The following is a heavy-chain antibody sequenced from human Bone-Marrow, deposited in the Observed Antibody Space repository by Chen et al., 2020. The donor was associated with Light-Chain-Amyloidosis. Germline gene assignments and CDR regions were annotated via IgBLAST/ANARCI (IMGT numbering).Heavy chain of an antibody. CDR3: ARSMVTAPCDY. CDR1: GFTVSNSG. Sequence: QVQVVESGGGVVQPGRSLRLSCAASGFTVSNSGMHWVRQAPGKGLEWVAVIWDDGNTQRYAGSVRGRFTISRDKAKNTVYLQMDSLRAEDTAMYYCARSMVTAPCDYWGQGTLVTVSS. J-gene: IGHJ4*02. CDR2: IWDDGNTQ. D-gene: IGHD2-21*02. V-gene: IGHV3-33*01.